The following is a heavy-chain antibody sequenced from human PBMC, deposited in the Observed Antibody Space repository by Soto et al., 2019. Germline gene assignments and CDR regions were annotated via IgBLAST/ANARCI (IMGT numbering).Heavy chain of an antibody. CDR2: IYHSGST. Sequence: ETLSLTCTVSGGSISGSSYFWGWIRQPPGKGLEWIGSIYHSGSTSDNPSLRSRVTISVDTSKNQFSLKLSSVTAADTAVYFCARHAGYSSGRRWFDPWGQGTLVTVSS. D-gene: IGHD3-22*01. CDR1: GGSISGSSYF. V-gene: IGHV4-39*01. CDR3: ARHAGYSSGRRWFDP. J-gene: IGHJ5*02.